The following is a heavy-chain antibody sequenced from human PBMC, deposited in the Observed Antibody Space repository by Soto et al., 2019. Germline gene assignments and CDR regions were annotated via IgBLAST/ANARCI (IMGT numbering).Heavy chain of an antibody. Sequence: SETLSLTCTVSGGSISSSSYYWGWIRQPPGKGLEWIGSIYYSGSTYYNPSLKSRVTMSVDTSKNQFSLKLTSVTAADTAVYFCARADYEILTGSYAMDVWGQGTTVTVS. J-gene: IGHJ6*02. D-gene: IGHD3-9*01. CDR2: IYYSGST. V-gene: IGHV4-39*07. CDR1: GGSISSSSYY. CDR3: ARADYEILTGSYAMDV.